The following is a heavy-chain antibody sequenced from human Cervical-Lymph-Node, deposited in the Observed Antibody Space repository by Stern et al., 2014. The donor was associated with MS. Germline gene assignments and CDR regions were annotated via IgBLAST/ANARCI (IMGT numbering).Heavy chain of an antibody. Sequence: EVQLVQSGGGVIQPGGSLRLSCTASGFTVSRAYMTWVRHAPGKGLEWVSLITNVGSTFYTDSVKGRFTISRDDSKNTVYLHMTSLRAEDTAMYYCARDTSSPERSDWWGQGTLVTVSS. CDR2: ITNVGST. CDR3: ARDTSSPERSDW. V-gene: IGHV3-53*01. J-gene: IGHJ4*02. CDR1: GFTVSRAY. D-gene: IGHD1-1*01.